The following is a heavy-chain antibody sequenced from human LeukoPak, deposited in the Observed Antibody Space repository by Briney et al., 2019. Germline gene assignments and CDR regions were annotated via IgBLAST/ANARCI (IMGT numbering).Heavy chain of an antibody. D-gene: IGHD4-11*01. CDR2: IYYSGST. Sequence: SETLSLTCTVSGGSISSYYWSWIRQPPGKGLEWIGYIYYSGSTNYNPSLKSRVTISVDTSKNQFPLKLSSVTAADTAVYYCARDSNYSSRGTWFDPWGQGTLVTVSS. CDR3: ARDSNYSSRGTWFDP. CDR1: GGSISSYY. J-gene: IGHJ5*02. V-gene: IGHV4-59*01.